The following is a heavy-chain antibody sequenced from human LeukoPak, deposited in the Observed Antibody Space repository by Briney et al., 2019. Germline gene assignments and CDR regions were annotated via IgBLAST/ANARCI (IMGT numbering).Heavy chain of an antibody. J-gene: IGHJ4*02. V-gene: IGHV3-74*01. Sequence: PGGSLRLSCAASGFTFSNYWMHWVREAPGKGLVWVSRIRHDGSATSYAESVKGRLTISRDNAKNTLYLQVNSVRAEDTAVYYCARVPPAAPGQGIDYCGQGTLVTVSS. CDR3: ARVPPAAPGQGIDY. D-gene: IGHD6-13*01. CDR1: GFTFSNYW. CDR2: IRHDGSAT.